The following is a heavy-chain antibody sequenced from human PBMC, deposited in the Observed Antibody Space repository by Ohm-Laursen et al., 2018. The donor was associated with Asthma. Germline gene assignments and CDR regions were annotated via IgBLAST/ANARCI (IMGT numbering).Heavy chain of an antibody. CDR2: IHRTGST. V-gene: IGHV4-59*01. CDR3: ARESLSQLLWFGDAFDI. D-gene: IGHD3-10*01. Sequence: SGTLSLTCTVSGGSISSYYWSWIRQPPGKGLEWIGHIHRTGSTNYNPSLESRVTISVDTSKNQFSLKLSSVTAADTAVYYCARESLSQLLWFGDAFDIWGQGTMVTVSS. J-gene: IGHJ3*02. CDR1: GGSISSYY.